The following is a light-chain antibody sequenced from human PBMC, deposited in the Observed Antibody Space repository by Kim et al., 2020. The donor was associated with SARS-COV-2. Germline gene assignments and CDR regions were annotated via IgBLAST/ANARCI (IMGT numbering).Light chain of an antibody. V-gene: IGLV2-14*03. J-gene: IGLJ2*01. CDR2: DVS. CDR3: SSYTSSSTLVV. Sequence: QSITISCTGTSSDVGGYNYVSWYHQHPGKAPKLMIYDVSNRPSGVSNRFSGSESGNTASLTISGLQAEDEADYYCSSYTSSSTLVVFGGGTQLTVL. CDR1: SSDVGGYNY.